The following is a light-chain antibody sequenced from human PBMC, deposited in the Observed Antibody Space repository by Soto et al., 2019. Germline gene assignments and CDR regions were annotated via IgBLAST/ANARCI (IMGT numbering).Light chain of an antibody. CDR2: DSD. J-gene: IGLJ2*01. CDR3: GAWDGSLSVVL. V-gene: IGLV1-51*01. CDR1: SANIGSNY. Sequence: QAVVTQPPSVSAAPGQKVTISCSGSSANIGSNYVSWYQHLPGTAPKLVIYDSDRRPSEIPDRFSGSKSGTSATLDITGLQTGDEADYYCGAWDGSLSVVLFGGGTKVTVL.